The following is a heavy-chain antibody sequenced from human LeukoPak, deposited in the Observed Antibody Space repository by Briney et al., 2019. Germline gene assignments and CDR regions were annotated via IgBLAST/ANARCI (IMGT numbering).Heavy chain of an antibody. CDR2: TYYRSKWYN. CDR3: ARDYYDSSGYYVVAHFDY. Sequence: QTLSLTCAISGDSVSSNSAAWNWIRQSPSRGLEWLGRTYYRSKWYNDYAVSVKSRITINPDTSKNQFSLQLNSVTPEDTAVYYCARDYYDSSGYYVVAHFDYWGQGTLVTVSS. V-gene: IGHV6-1*01. J-gene: IGHJ4*02. CDR1: GDSVSSNSAA. D-gene: IGHD3-22*01.